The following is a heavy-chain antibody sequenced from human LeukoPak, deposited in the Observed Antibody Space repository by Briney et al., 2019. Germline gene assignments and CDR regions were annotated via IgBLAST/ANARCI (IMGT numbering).Heavy chain of an antibody. CDR3: ARVDSGWYFFYP. D-gene: IGHD6-13*01. V-gene: IGHV4-59*01. CDR2: IYYSGST. J-gene: IGHJ5*02. Sequence: PSETLSLTCTVSGGSISRYYWSWIRQPPGKGLEWIGYIYYSGSTNYNPSLKSRVTISVDTSKNQFSLGLSSVTAADTAVYYCARVDSGWYFFYPWGQGTLVTVSS. CDR1: GGSISRYY.